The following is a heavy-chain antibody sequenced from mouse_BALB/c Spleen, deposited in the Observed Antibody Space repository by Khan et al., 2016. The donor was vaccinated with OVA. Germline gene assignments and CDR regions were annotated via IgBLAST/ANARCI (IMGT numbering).Heavy chain of an antibody. J-gene: IGHJ3*01. D-gene: IGHD2-4*01. V-gene: IGHV3-2*02. Sequence: EVQLQESGPGLVKPSQSLSLTCTVTGYSITSEYAWNWIRQFPGNKLEWMGYISYSGNTRYNPSLKNRISITRDTSKNQFFLQLNSVNTEDTATYYCARKDYYDYDPFPYWGQGTLVTVSA. CDR3: ARKDYYDYDPFPY. CDR1: GYSITSEYA. CDR2: ISYSGNT.